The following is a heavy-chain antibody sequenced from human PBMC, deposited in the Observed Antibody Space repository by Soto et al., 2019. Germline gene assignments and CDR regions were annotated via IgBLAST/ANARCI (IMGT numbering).Heavy chain of an antibody. CDR3: ARLYPYGDTAMDDAFEI. J-gene: IGHJ3*02. CDR2: LYYSGST. V-gene: IGHV4-39*01. Sequence: QLQLQESGPGLVKPSETLSLTCTVSGGSISSSSYYWGWIRQPPGNGLEWIGSLYYSGSTYYNPSRNRRVTISVDTAKDQLSLKLSSVTAADTAVYYCARLYPYGDTAMDDAFEIWGQGTMVTVAS. CDR1: GGSISSSSYY. D-gene: IGHD5-18*01.